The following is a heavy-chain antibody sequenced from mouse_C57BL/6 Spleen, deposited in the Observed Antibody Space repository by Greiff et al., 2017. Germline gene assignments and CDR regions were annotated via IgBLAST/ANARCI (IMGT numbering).Heavy chain of an antibody. J-gene: IGHJ3*01. D-gene: IGHD2-5*01. CDR3: ASRSNPAWFAY. CDR1: GYSFTGYY. CDR2: INPSTGGT. V-gene: IGHV1-42*01. Sequence: VQLQQSGPELVKPGASVKISCKASGYSFTGYYMNWVKQSPEKSLEWIGEINPSTGGTTYNQKFKAKATLTVDKSSSTAYMQLKSLTSEDSAVYYCASRSNPAWFAYWGQGTLVTVSA.